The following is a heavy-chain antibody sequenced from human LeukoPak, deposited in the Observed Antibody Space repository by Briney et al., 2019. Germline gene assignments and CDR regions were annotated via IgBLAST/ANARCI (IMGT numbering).Heavy chain of an antibody. CDR2: ISGSGGST. CDR3: AKDSGSYYNYFDY. J-gene: IGHJ4*02. D-gene: IGHD1-26*01. Sequence: GGSLRLSCAASGFTFSIYAMSGVREAPGKGREWGSAISGSGGSTYYADSVKGPFTISRDNSKNTLYLQMNSLRAEDTAVYYCAKDSGSYYNYFDYWGQGTLVTVSS. CDR1: GFTFSIYA. V-gene: IGHV3-23*01.